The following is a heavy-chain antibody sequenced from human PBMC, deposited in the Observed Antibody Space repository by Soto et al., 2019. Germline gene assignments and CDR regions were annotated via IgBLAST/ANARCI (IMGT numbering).Heavy chain of an antibody. J-gene: IGHJ6*03. Sequence: SETLSLTCTVSGGSIRSYYWSWILQPPGKGLEWIGYIYYSGSTNYNPSLKSRVTISVDTSKNQFSLKLSSVTAADTAVYYCARGTTVTTFYYYYYYMDVWGKGTTVTVSS. CDR2: IYYSGST. D-gene: IGHD4-17*01. V-gene: IGHV4-59*01. CDR3: ARGTTVTTFYYYYYYMDV. CDR1: GGSIRSYY.